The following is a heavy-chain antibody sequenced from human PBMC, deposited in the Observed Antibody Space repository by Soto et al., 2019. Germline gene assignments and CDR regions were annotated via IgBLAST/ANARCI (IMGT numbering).Heavy chain of an antibody. J-gene: IGHJ4*02. V-gene: IGHV3-30*03. D-gene: IGHD6-19*01. CDR1: GFTFSSYG. CDR2: ISYDGSNK. CDR3: ASGEQWLPFDY. Sequence: QVQLVESGGGVVQPGRSLRLSCAASGFTFSSYGMHWVRQAPGKGLEWVAVISYDGSNKYYADSVKGRFTISRDNSKNTLYLQMNSLRAEDTAVYYCASGEQWLPFDYWGQGTLVTVSS.